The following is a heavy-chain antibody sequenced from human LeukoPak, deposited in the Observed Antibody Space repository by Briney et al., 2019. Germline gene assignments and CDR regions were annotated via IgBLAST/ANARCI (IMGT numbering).Heavy chain of an antibody. CDR1: GFTFSSYG. D-gene: IGHD2-21*01. V-gene: IGHV3-30*02. J-gene: IGHJ4*02. Sequence: GGSLRLSCAASGFTFSSYGMHWVRQAPGKGLERVAFIRYDGSNKYYADSVKGRFTISRDNSKNTLYLQMNSLRAEDAAVYFCAKAPVTSCRGAYCYPFDSWGQGTLVTVSS. CDR3: AKAPVTSCRGAYCYPFDS. CDR2: IRYDGSNK.